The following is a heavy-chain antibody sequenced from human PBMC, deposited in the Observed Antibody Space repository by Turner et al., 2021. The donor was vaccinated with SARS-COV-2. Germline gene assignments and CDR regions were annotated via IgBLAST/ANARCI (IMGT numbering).Heavy chain of an antibody. CDR1: GFTFSSYG. J-gene: IGHJ6*02. Sequence: QVQLVESGGGVVQPGRSLRLSCAASGFTFSSYGMHWVRQAPGKGLEWVAVIWYDGSNKYYADSVKGRFTISRDNSKNTLYLQTNSLRAEDTAVYNCAMGGYCSSTSCYTDYYYYGMDVWGQGTTVTVSS. D-gene: IGHD2-2*02. V-gene: IGHV3-33*01. CDR3: AMGGYCSSTSCYTDYYYYGMDV. CDR2: IWYDGSNK.